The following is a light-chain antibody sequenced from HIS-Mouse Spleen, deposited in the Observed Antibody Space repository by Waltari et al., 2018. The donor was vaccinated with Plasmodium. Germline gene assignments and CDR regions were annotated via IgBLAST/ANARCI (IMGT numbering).Light chain of an antibody. V-gene: IGLV3-27*01. J-gene: IGLJ3*02. CDR2: KDR. Sequence: SYALTQPSSVSVSPGQTARTPCSGDVLATNYARWFQQKPGQAPVLVIYKDRERPSGIPERFSGSSSGTTVTLTISGAQVEDEADYYCYSAADNNRVFGGGTKLTVL. CDR1: VLATNY. CDR3: YSAADNNRV.